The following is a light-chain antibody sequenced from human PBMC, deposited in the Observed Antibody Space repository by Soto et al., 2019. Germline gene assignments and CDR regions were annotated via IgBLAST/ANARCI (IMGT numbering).Light chain of an antibody. CDR1: SSNIGSKT. CDR2: NNH. V-gene: IGLV1-44*01. CDR3: AAWDDSLNAGV. J-gene: IGLJ1*01. Sequence: QSVLTQAPSASGTPGQRVTISCSGSSSNIGSKTVNWYQQLPGMAPKLLIFNNHQRPSGVPDRFSGSKSGTSASLAISGLQSEDEADYYCAAWDDSLNAGVFGTGTKLTVL.